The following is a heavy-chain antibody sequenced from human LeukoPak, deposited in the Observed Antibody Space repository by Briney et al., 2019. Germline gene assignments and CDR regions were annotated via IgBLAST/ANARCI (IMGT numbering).Heavy chain of an antibody. D-gene: IGHD2-15*01. CDR2: ISGSGGST. V-gene: IGHV3-23*01. CDR1: GFTFSSYA. J-gene: IGHJ4*02. CDR3: AKDLPDFHPLGYCSGGSCYVNY. Sequence: TGGSLRLSCAASGFTFSSYAMGWVRQAPGKGLEWVSAISGSGGSTYYADSVKGRFTISRDNSKNTLYLQMNSLRAEDTAVYYCAKDLPDFHPLGYCSGGSCYVNYWGQGTLVTVSS.